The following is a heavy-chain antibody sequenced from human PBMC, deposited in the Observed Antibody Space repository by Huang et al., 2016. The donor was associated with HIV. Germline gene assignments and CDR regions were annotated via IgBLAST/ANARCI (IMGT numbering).Heavy chain of an antibody. CDR1: GYTLTELS. D-gene: IGHD3-22*01. Sequence: QVQLVQSGAEVKKPGASVKVSCKVSGYTLTELSMHWVRQAPGKGLEGMGGFDPEDGEIIYAQKFQGRGTMNEDTSTDTAYMELSSLRSEDTAVYYCATVYRRFRNHDSGDYYFDYWDQGTLVTVSS. J-gene: IGHJ4*02. CDR2: FDPEDGEI. CDR3: ATVYRRFRNHDSGDYYFDY. V-gene: IGHV1-24*01.